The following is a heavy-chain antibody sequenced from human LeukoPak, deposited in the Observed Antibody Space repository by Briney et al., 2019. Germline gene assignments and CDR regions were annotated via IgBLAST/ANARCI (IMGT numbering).Heavy chain of an antibody. J-gene: IGHJ6*03. CDR3: ARGFYNWGYYYMDV. D-gene: IGHD1-1*01. Sequence: SETLSLTCTVSGGSISSYYWSWIRQPPGKGLEWIGYTDHSGSTNHDPSLKSRVTISIDTSKSQFSLKLSSVTAADTAVYYCARGFYNWGYYYMDVWGKGTTVTVSS. CDR2: TDHSGST. CDR1: GGSISSYY. V-gene: IGHV4-59*01.